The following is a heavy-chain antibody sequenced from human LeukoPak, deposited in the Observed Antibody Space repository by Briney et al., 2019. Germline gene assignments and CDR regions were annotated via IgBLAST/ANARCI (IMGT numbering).Heavy chain of an antibody. D-gene: IGHD1-14*01. Sequence: ASVRVSCKASGYTFTDYYIHWVRQAPGQGLEWMGWINPNSDYTFYAQKFQGRVTLTRDTSISTLYMELTTLTSDDTALHYCAVAPEDYWGQGTRVSVSA. J-gene: IGHJ4*02. CDR2: INPNSDYT. CDR3: AVAPEDY. V-gene: IGHV1-2*02. CDR1: GYTFTDYY.